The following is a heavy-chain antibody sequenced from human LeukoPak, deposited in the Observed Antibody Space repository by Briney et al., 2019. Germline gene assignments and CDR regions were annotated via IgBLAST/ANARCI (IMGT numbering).Heavy chain of an antibody. CDR2: INPNSGGT. CDR1: GYTFTDYY. D-gene: IGHD3-10*01. V-gene: IGHV1-2*02. Sequence: ASVKVSCKTSGYTFTDYYIHWVRQAPGQGPEWMGWINPNSGGTNYAQNLQGRVTMTRDTSISTAYMELSRLRSDDTAVYYCARDYERIIMVRGVPLSPQTVFDPWGQRTLVTVSS. J-gene: IGHJ5*02. CDR3: ARDYERIIMVRGVPLSPQTVFDP.